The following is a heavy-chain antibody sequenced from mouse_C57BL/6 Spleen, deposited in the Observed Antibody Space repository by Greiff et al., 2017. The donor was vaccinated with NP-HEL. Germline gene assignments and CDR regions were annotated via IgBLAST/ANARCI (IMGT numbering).Heavy chain of an antibody. D-gene: IGHD1-1*01. J-gene: IGHJ2*01. CDR3: AREGYYYGSSSY. Sequence: QVQLQQSGPELVKPGASVKISCKASGYAFSSSWMNWVKQRPGKGLEWIGRIYPGDGDTNYNGKFKGKATLTADKSSSTAYMQLSSLTSEDSAVYFCAREGYYYGSSSYWGQGTTLTVSS. CDR1: GYAFSSSW. V-gene: IGHV1-82*01. CDR2: IYPGDGDT.